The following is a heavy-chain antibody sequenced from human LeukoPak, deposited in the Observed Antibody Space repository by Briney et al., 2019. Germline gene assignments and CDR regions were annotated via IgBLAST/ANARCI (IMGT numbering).Heavy chain of an antibody. Sequence: SETLSLTCNVSGGSIRGYYWSWIRQPPGKGLEWIGYIYSSGSTNYNPSLKSRVTMSVDTSKNQFSLMVSSVTAADTAVYYCARVFDSGSQAYFYYMDVWGKGTTVTISS. V-gene: IGHV4-59*01. D-gene: IGHD3-10*01. J-gene: IGHJ6*03. CDR2: IYSSGST. CDR1: GGSIRGYY. CDR3: ARVFDSGSQAYFYYMDV.